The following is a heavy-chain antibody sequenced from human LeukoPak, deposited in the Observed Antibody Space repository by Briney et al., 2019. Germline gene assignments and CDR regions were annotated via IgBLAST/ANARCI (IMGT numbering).Heavy chain of an antibody. CDR1: GFTFGDYA. CDR3: TRVKSYYDFWGGYYRRVDYYYYYMDV. J-gene: IGHJ6*03. V-gene: IGHV3-49*04. Sequence: GGSLRLSCTASGFTFGDYAMSWVRQAPGKGLEWVGFIRSKAYGGTTEYAASVKGRFTISRDDSKSIAYLKMNSLKTEDTAVYYCTRVKSYYDFWGGYYRRVDYYYYYMDVWGKGTTVTVSS. D-gene: IGHD3-3*01. CDR2: IRSKAYGGTT.